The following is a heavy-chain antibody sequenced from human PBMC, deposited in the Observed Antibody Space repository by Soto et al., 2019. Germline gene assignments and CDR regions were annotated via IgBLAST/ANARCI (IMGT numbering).Heavy chain of an antibody. D-gene: IGHD5-12*01. J-gene: IGHJ5*02. CDR1: GGSFSGYY. V-gene: IGHV4-34*01. Sequence: QVQLQQWGAGLLKPSETLSLTCAVYGGSFSGYYWSWIRQPPGKVLEWIGEINHRGYTTYTPSLKSRVTISVDTSKNQFSLKLSSVTASDTAVYYCARVDIVTTNWFDPWGQGTPVTVSS. CDR3: ARVDIVTTNWFDP. CDR2: INHRGYT.